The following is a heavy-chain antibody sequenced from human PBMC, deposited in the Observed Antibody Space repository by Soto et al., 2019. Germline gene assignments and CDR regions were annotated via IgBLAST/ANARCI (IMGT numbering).Heavy chain of an antibody. D-gene: IGHD4-17*01. V-gene: IGHV4-31*03. CDR2: IYYSGST. CDR1: GGSISSGGDY. J-gene: IGHJ3*02. CDR3: ARSEEDYDYGASTAFDT. Sequence: TLSLSGTVSGGSISSGGDYWSWIRQHPGKGLEWIGYIYYSGSTYYNPSLKSRVTISVDTSKNQFSLKLSSVTAADPAVYYCARSEEDYDYGASTAFDTWGQGTILTVS.